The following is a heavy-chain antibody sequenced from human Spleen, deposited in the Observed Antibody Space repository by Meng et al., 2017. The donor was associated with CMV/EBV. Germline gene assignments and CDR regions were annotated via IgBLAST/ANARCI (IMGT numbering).Heavy chain of an antibody. CDR3: ARQDDYPLFSLDY. J-gene: IGHJ4*02. V-gene: IGHV4-59*08. CDR2: LYYSGST. D-gene: IGHD5-24*01. CDR1: GGFISSYY. Sequence: GSLRLSCTVSGGFISSYYWSWIRQPPGKGLEWIGYLYYSGSTNYNPSLKTRVTISVDTSKNHFSLKLTSVTAPDTAVYYCARQDDYPLFSLDYWGQGTLVTVSS.